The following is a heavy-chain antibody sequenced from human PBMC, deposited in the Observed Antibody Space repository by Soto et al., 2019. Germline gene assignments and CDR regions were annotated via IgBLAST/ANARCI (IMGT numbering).Heavy chain of an antibody. CDR1: GFTFSSYA. D-gene: IGHD4-17*01. CDR3: ARAPLYGGNSV. CDR2: ISYDGSNK. V-gene: IGHV3-30-3*01. J-gene: IGHJ4*02. Sequence: GGSLRLSCAASGFTFSSYAMHWVRQAPGKGLEWVAVISYDGSNKYYADSVKGRFTISRDNSKNTLYLQMNSLRAEDTAVYYCARAPLYGGNSVWGQGTVVTVSS.